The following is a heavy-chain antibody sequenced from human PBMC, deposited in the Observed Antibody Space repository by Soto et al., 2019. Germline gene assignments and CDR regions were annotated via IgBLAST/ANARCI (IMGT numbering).Heavy chain of an antibody. D-gene: IGHD3-3*01. CDR2: IDPSDSYT. CDR3: ARHEPVGREGLLGSAP. J-gene: IGHJ5*02. V-gene: IGHV5-10-1*01. CDR1: GYSFTSYW. Sequence: GESLKISCKGSGYSFTSYWISWVRQMPGKGLEWMGRIDPSDSYTNYSPSFQGHVTISADKSISTAYLQWSSLKASDTAMYYWARHEPVGREGLLGSAPGGKGTLVPVSS.